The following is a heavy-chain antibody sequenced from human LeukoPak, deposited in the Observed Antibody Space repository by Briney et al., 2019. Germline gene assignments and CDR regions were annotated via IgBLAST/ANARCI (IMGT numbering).Heavy chain of an antibody. Sequence: PGGSLRLSCAASGFTFDDYGMSWVRQAPGKGLEWVSGINWNGGTTDYADSVKGRFTISRDNAKNSLYLQMNSLRAEDTAVYYCARDFIAVAGIGEDYWGQGTLVTVSS. CDR2: INWNGGTT. V-gene: IGHV3-20*04. CDR1: GFTFDDYG. CDR3: ARDFIAVAGIGEDY. J-gene: IGHJ4*02. D-gene: IGHD6-19*01.